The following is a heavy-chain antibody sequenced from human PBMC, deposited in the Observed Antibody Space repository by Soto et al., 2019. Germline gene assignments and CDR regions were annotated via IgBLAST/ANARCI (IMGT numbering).Heavy chain of an antibody. D-gene: IGHD2-8*01. CDR2: ISGSGGST. V-gene: IGHV3-23*01. J-gene: IGHJ4*02. CDR3: AKDQDRVTGNGY. Sequence: EVQLLESGGGLVQPGGSLRLYCAASGFTFSSYAMSWVRQAPGKGLEWVSAISGSGGSTYYADSVKGRFTISRDNSKNTLYLQMNSLRAEDTAVYYCAKDQDRVTGNGYWGQGTLVTVSS. CDR1: GFTFSSYA.